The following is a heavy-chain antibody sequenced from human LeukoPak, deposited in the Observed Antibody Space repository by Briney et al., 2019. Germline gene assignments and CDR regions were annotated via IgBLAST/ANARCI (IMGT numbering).Heavy chain of an antibody. D-gene: IGHD6-6*01. CDR1: GYSFTSYW. J-gene: IGHJ6*03. CDR3: ARHLRQYSSSNYYYYMDV. V-gene: IGHV5-51*01. CDR2: IYPGDSDT. Sequence: GESLKISCKGSGYSFTSYWIGWVCQMPGKGLEWMGIIYPGDSDTRYSPSFQGQVTISADKSISTAYLQWSSLKASDTAMYYCARHLRQYSSSNYYYYMDVWGKGTTVTVSS.